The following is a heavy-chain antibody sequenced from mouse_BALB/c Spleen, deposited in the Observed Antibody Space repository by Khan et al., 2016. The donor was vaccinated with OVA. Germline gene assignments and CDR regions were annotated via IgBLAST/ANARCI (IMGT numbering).Heavy chain of an antibody. J-gene: IGHJ3*01. D-gene: IGHD2-1*01. V-gene: IGHV1-7*01. Sequence: QVQLKESGTELAKPGASVKMSCKASGYSFNTFWMHWIKQRPGQGLEWIGYINPSTGYIEYNQKFKDKATLTTDKSSSTAYIQLNSLTYDDSAVYYCTRRGLDGIFAYWGQGTLVTVSA. CDR2: INPSTGYI. CDR3: TRRGLDGIFAY. CDR1: GYSFNTFW.